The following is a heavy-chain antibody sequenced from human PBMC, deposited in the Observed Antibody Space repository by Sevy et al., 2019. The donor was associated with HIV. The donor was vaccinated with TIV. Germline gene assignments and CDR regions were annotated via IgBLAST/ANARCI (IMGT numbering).Heavy chain of an antibody. CDR1: GFTFSSYW. CDR2: MKQDGSEK. CDR3: AKDIRVALVVPSPGYGMDV. V-gene: IGHV3-7*01. Sequence: GGSLRLSCAASGFTFSSYWMSWVRQAPGKGLEWVATMKQDGSEKYYVDSVKGRFTISRDNAKNSLFLQMNSLRVEDTAVYYCAKDIRVALVVPSPGYGMDVWGHGTSVTVSS. D-gene: IGHD2-15*01. J-gene: IGHJ6*02.